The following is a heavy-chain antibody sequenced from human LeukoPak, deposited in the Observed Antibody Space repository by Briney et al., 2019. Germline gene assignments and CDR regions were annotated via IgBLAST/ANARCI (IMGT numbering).Heavy chain of an antibody. CDR1: GFTFSSYG. CDR2: ISFDGSNK. CDR3: AKARYYYGSGKNRAEYFQH. Sequence: GGSLRLSCAASGFTFSSYGMHWVRQAPGKGLEWVAVISFDGSNKNYADSVKGRFTISRDNSKNTLYLQMNSLRAEDTAVYYRAKARYYYGSGKNRAEYFQHWGQGTLVTVSS. D-gene: IGHD3-10*01. V-gene: IGHV3-30*18. J-gene: IGHJ1*01.